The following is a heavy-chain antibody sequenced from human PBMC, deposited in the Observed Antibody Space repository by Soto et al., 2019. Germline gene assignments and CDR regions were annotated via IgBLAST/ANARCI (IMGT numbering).Heavy chain of an antibody. CDR2: VSKDGSDK. CDR3: ARSYCGDNCALDY. D-gene: IGHD2-21*02. CDR1: GFILSSFP. V-gene: IGHV3-30-3*01. J-gene: IGHJ4*02. Sequence: PGGSLRLSCAASGFILSSFPMHWVRQAPGKGLEWVAVVSKDGSDKHYADSVKGRFTISRDNSENTLHLQMNSLRPEDTGVYYCARSYCGDNCALDYWGQGTPVTVSS.